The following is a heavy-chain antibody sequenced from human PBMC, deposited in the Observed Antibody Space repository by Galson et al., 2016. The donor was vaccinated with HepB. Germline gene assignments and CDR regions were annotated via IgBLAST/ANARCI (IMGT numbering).Heavy chain of an antibody. CDR2: IKPDGSET. V-gene: IGHV3-7*03. CDR1: GFNLTYSW. D-gene: IGHD1-26*01. CDR3: ARDQAYSGTYLRYFDL. Sequence: SLRLSCAASGFNLTYSWMTWVRQAPGRGLEWVGNIKPDGSETYYEDSLRGRVTISRDNARNSLYLRINSLRVEDTAVYSCARDQAYSGTYLRYFDLWGRGTLVTVSS. J-gene: IGHJ2*01.